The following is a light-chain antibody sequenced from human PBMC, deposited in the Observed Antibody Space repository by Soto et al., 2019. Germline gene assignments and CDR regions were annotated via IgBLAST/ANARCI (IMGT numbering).Light chain of an antibody. J-gene: IGLJ1*01. CDR3: SSYAGSSTFPYV. Sequence: QSVLTQPASVSGSPGQSITISCTGTSSDVGSYNLVSWYQQHPGKAPKLMIYEVSKRPSGVSNRFSGSKSGNTASLTISGLQAEDEADYYCSSYAGSSTFPYVFGTGT. V-gene: IGLV2-23*02. CDR1: SSDVGSYNL. CDR2: EVS.